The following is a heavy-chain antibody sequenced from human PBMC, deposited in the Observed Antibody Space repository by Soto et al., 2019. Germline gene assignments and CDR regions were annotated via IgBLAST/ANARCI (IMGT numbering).Heavy chain of an antibody. CDR1: GFTFGDYA. Sequence: PGGSLRLSCTASGFTFGDYAMSWFRQAPGKGLEWVGFIRSKAYGGTTEYAASVKGRFTISRDDSKSIAYLQMNSLKTEDTAVYYCTRVTAAISRRWFDPWGQGTLVTVSS. J-gene: IGHJ5*02. V-gene: IGHV3-49*03. CDR2: IRSKAYGGTT. D-gene: IGHD2-2*01. CDR3: TRVTAAISRRWFDP.